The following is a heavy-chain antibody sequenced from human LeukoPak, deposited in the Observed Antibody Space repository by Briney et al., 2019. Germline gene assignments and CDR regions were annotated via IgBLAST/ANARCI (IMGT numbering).Heavy chain of an antibody. CDR1: GITFSYYW. Sequence: GSLRLSCEVSGITFSYYWMHWVRQTPGKGLVWVSHINTDGTTTSYADSVKGRFTISRDNAKKTLYLEMNSLRVEDTAIYYCLRSDNYGNWGYWGQGTLVTVSS. CDR2: INTDGTTT. D-gene: IGHD3-16*01. V-gene: IGHV3-74*01. J-gene: IGHJ4*02. CDR3: LRSDNYGNWGY.